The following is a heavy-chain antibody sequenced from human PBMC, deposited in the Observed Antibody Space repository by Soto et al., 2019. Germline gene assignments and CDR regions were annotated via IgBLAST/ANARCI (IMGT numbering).Heavy chain of an antibody. Sequence: LRLSCAASGFTFSSYAMSWVRQAPGKGLEWVSAISGSGGSTYYADSVKGRFTISRDNSKNTLYLQMNSLRAEDTAVYYCAKDMAKQQLFPYWGQGTLVTVSS. CDR3: AKDMAKQQLFPY. V-gene: IGHV3-23*01. CDR2: ISGSGGST. CDR1: GFTFSSYA. J-gene: IGHJ4*02. D-gene: IGHD6-13*01.